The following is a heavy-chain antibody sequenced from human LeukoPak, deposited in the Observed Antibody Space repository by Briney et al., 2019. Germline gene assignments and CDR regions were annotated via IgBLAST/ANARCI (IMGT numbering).Heavy chain of an antibody. J-gene: IGHJ4*02. V-gene: IGHV4-31*03. Sequence: SETLSLTCIVSGGSISSGGYYWSWIRQHPGKGLEWIGYIYYSGSTYYNPSLKSRVTISVDTSKDHFSLKLSSVTAADTAVYYCAREVRFLEWSALDYWGQGTLVTVSS. CDR2: IYYSGST. CDR3: AREVRFLEWSALDY. D-gene: IGHD3-3*01. CDR1: GGSISSGGYY.